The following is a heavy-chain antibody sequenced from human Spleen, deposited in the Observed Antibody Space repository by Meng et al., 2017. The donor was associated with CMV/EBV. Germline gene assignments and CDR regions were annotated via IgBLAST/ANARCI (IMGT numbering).Heavy chain of an antibody. J-gene: IGHJ6*02. CDR2: INPNSGGT. Sequence: ASVKVSCKASGYTFIGYRLHWVRQAPGQGLEWMGWINPNSGGTNYAQKFQGRVTMTRDTSISTAYVELSWLRFDDTAVYYCARGGGGSSSPYYYYGMDVWGQGTTVTVSS. D-gene: IGHD6-6*01. CDR1: GYTFIGYR. CDR3: ARGGGGSSSPYYYYGMDV. V-gene: IGHV1-2*02.